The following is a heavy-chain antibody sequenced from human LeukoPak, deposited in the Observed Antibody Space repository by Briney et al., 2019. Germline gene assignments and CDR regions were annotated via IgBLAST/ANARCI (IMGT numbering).Heavy chain of an antibody. D-gene: IGHD3-10*01. V-gene: IGHV4-39*01. J-gene: IGHJ4*02. CDR2: IYYSGST. CDR1: GGSISSSSYY. Sequence: SETLSLTCTVSGGSISSSSYYWGWIRQPPGKGLEWIGGIYYSGSTYYNPSLKSRVTISVDTSKNQFSLKLSSVTAADTAVYYCARYLLWFGELAYYFDYWGQGTLVTVSS. CDR3: ARYLLWFGELAYYFDY.